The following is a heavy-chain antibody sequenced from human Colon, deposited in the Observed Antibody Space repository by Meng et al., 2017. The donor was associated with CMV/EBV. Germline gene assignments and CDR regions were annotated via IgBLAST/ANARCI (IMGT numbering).Heavy chain of an antibody. Sequence: ASGFTFSSYWMHWVRQALGKGLVWVSRINSDGSSTSYADSVKGRFTISRDNAKNTLYLQMNSLRAEDTAVYYCARTTWGPGSSFRSWGQGTLVTVSS. CDR3: ARTTWGPGSSFRS. J-gene: IGHJ4*02. D-gene: IGHD6-6*01. CDR2: INSDGSST. V-gene: IGHV3-74*01. CDR1: GFTFSSYW.